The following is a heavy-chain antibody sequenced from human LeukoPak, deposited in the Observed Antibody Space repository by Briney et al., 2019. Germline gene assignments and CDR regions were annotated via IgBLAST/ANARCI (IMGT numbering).Heavy chain of an antibody. V-gene: IGHV4-39*07. D-gene: IGHD2-2*01. CDR3: ASRGGCSSTSCNNWFDP. Sequence: PSETLSLTCTVSGGSISSSCFYWGWIRQPPGQGLEWIGSHYYSGSNYYNPSLKTRVTISVDTSSRQFSLKLSSVTAAGTAVYFCASRGGCSSTSCNNWFDPGGQGTLVTVSS. CDR1: GGSISSSCFY. CDR2: HYYSGSN. J-gene: IGHJ5*02.